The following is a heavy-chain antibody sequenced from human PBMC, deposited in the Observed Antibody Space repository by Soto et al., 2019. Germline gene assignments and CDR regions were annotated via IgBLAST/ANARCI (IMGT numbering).Heavy chain of an antibody. D-gene: IGHD3-16*01. V-gene: IGHV3-30*18. J-gene: IGHJ4*02. CDR1: GFTFSSYG. Sequence: LRLSCAASGFTFSSYGMHWVRQAPGRGLEWVAVISYDGSNKYYADSVKGRFTISRDNSKNTLYLQMNSLRAEDTAVYYCAKSVRLGELLALDYWGQGTLVTVSS. CDR2: ISYDGSNK. CDR3: AKSVRLGELLALDY.